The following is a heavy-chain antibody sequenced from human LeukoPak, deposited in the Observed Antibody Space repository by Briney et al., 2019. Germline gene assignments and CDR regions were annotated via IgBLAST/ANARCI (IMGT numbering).Heavy chain of an antibody. V-gene: IGHV4-4*07. D-gene: IGHD2-15*01. CDR1: GGSISSYY. J-gene: IGHJ3*02. CDR2: IYTSGST. CDR3: ARDCSGGSCYSGTGAFDI. Sequence: PSETLSLTCTVSGGSISSYYWSWIRQPAGKGLEWIGRIYTSGSTNYNPSLKSRVTMSVDTSKNQFSLKLSSVTAADTAVYYCARDCSGGSCYSGTGAFDIWGQGTMVTVSS.